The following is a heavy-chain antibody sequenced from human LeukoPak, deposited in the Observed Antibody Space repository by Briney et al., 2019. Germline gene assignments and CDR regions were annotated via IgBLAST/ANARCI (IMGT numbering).Heavy chain of an antibody. CDR3: AKDEGGYEGSFDY. Sequence: PGRSLRLSCAASGFTFSSYGMHWVRQAPGKGLEWVAVISYDGSNKYYADSVKGQFTISRDNSKNTLYLQMNSLRAEDTAVYYCAKDEGGYEGSFDYWGQGTLVTVSS. V-gene: IGHV3-30*18. J-gene: IGHJ4*02. D-gene: IGHD5-12*01. CDR1: GFTFSSYG. CDR2: ISYDGSNK.